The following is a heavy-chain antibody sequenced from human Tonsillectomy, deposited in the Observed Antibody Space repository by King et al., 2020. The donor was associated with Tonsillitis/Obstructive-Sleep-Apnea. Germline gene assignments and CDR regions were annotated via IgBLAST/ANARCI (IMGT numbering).Heavy chain of an antibody. Sequence: VQLVESGGGLVKPGGCLRLSCATSGFTFSTSTMNWVRQAPGKGLEWVSSMSSSGTYIYYADSVRGRFTISRDNAKNSLCLQLNSLRGEDTAVYYCAREVESGDYREAFDYWGQGTPVTVSS. CDR3: AREVESGDYREAFDY. V-gene: IGHV3-21*01. D-gene: IGHD4-11*01. CDR2: MSSSGTYI. CDR1: GFTFSTST. J-gene: IGHJ4*02.